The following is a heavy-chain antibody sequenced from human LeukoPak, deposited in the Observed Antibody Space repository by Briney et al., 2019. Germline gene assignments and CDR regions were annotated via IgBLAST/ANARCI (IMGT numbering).Heavy chain of an antibody. CDR1: GFTFSSYG. CDR2: IWYDGSNK. V-gene: IGHV3-33*01. J-gene: IGHJ3*02. Sequence: PGGSLRLSCAASGFTFSSYGMHWVRQAPGKGLEWVAHIWYDGSNKYYADSVKGRFTISRDKSKNTLYLQMNSLRAEDTAVYFCARDHYCSGGSCYRDAFDIWGQGTMVTVSS. D-gene: IGHD2-15*01. CDR3: ARDHYCSGGSCYRDAFDI.